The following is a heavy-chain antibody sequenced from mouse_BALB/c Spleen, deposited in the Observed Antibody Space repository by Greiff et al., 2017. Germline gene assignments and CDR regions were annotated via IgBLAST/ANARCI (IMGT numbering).Heavy chain of an antibody. D-gene: IGHD1-2*01. CDR3: ARVRFTSATGAMDY. CDR2: IWAGGST. CDR1: GFSLTSYG. Sequence: VHLVESGPGLVAPSQSLSITCTVSGFSLTSYGVHWVRQPPGKGLEWLGVIWAGGSTNYNSALMSRLSISKDNSKSQVFLKMNSLQTDDTAMYYCARVRFTSATGAMDYWGQGTSVTVSS. V-gene: IGHV2-9*02. J-gene: IGHJ4*01.